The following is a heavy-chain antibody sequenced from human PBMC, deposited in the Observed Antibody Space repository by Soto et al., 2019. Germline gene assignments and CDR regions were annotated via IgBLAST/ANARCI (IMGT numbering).Heavy chain of an antibody. V-gene: IGHV3-23*01. CDR2: ISDSGGST. Sequence: DVQLLESGGGLVQPGGSLRLSCAASGFTFSTYAMSWVRQAPGKGLEWVSVISDSGGSTKYADSVKGRFTISRDNSENTLYLQMNSLRAEDTAVYYCAKKKSPIVVLIADAFEMWGQGTMVTVSS. J-gene: IGHJ3*02. CDR3: AKKKSPIVVLIADAFEM. CDR1: GFTFSTYA. D-gene: IGHD3-22*01.